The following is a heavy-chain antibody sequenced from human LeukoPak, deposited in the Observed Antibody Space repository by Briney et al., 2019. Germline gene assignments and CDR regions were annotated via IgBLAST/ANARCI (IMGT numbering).Heavy chain of an antibody. J-gene: IGHJ4*02. CDR1: GFTFSSYG. V-gene: IGHV3-30*03. Sequence: GNSLRLSCAASGFTFSSYGMHWVRQAPGKGLEWVAVISYDDGSNKYYADSVKGRFTISRDNSKNTLYLQMNSLRAEDTAVYYCARDSAAGSPFDHWGQGTLVTVSS. CDR2: ISYDDGSNK. CDR3: ARDSAAGSPFDH. D-gene: IGHD6-13*01.